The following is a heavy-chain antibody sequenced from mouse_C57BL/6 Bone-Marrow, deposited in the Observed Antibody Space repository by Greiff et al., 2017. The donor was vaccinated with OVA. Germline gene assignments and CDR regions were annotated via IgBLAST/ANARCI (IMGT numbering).Heavy chain of an antibody. CDR3: ARQEMVTTGLAY. V-gene: IGHV1-61*01. Sequence: QVQLQQSGAELVRPGSSVKLSCKASGYTFTSYWMDWVKQRPGQGLEWIGNIYPSDSETHYNQKFKDKATLTVDKSSSTAYMQLSSLTSEDSAVYYCARQEMVTTGLAYWGQGTLVTVSA. CDR1: GYTFTSYW. CDR2: IYPSDSET. J-gene: IGHJ3*01. D-gene: IGHD2-2*01.